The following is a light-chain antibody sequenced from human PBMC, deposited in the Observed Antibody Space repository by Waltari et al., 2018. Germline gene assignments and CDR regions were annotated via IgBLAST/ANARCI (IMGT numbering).Light chain of an antibody. J-gene: IGLJ2*01. CDR2: KDS. CDR1: ALPNQY. Sequence: SYELTQSPSLSVSPGQTARITCSGDALPNQYAYWYQQKQGQAPVLVMYKDSERPSRIPERFSGSSSGTTVTLTITAVQAEDEADYYCHSADNSNSFQVFGGGTKLTVL. V-gene: IGLV3-25*03. CDR3: HSADNSNSFQV.